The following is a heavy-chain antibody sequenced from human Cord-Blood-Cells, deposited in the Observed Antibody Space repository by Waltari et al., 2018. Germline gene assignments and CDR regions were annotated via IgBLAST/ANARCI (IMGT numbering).Heavy chain of an antibody. CDR3: ARDLDY. J-gene: IGHJ4*02. V-gene: IGHV3-72*01. CDR2: TRNKANSYTT. Sequence: EVRLVESGGGLVQPGGSLRLSCAASGFPFSDHYRDWVRKAPGKGLEWVGRTRNKANSYTTEYAASVKGRFTISRDDSKNSLYLQMNSLKTEDTAVYYCARDLDYWGQGTLVTVSS. CDR1: GFPFSDHY.